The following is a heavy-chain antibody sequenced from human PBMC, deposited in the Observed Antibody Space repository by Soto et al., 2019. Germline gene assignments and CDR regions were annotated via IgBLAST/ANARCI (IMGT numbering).Heavy chain of an antibody. CDR3: ARGTRYYYDSSGYIDY. Sequence: ASVKVSCKASGYTFTSYGISWVRQAPGQGLEWMGWISAYNGNTNYAQKLQGRVTMTTDTSTSTAYMELRSLRSDDTAVYYCARGTRYYYDSSGYIDYWGQGTLVTVSS. V-gene: IGHV1-18*01. J-gene: IGHJ4*02. D-gene: IGHD3-22*01. CDR2: ISAYNGNT. CDR1: GYTFTSYG.